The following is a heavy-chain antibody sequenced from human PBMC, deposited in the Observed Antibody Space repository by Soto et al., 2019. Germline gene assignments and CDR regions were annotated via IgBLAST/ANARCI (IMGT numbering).Heavy chain of an antibody. V-gene: IGHV1-18*01. CDR2: ISAYNGNT. D-gene: IGHD2-15*01. CDR1: GYTFTSYG. CDR3: AIFGYCSGGTCYSVY. Sequence: EASVKVSCKSSGYTFTSYGINWVRQAPGQGLEWMGWISAYNGNTNYAQKLQGRVTLTTDTSTSTVYMELRSLRSDDTAVYYCAIFGYCSGGTCYSVYWGQGTLVTVSS. J-gene: IGHJ4*02.